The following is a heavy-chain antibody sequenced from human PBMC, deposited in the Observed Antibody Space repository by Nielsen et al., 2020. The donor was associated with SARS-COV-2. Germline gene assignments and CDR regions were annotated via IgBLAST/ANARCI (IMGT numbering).Heavy chain of an antibody. CDR2: ISSSGSTI. J-gene: IGHJ4*02. Sequence: LSLTCAASGFTFSSYEMNWVRQAPGKGLEWVSYISSSGSTIYYADSVKGRFTISRDNAKNSLYLQMNSLRAEDTAVYYCARVGDSGYDFSYYFDYWGQGTLVTVSS. CDR3: ARVGDSGYDFSYYFDY. CDR1: GFTFSSYE. V-gene: IGHV3-48*03. D-gene: IGHD5-12*01.